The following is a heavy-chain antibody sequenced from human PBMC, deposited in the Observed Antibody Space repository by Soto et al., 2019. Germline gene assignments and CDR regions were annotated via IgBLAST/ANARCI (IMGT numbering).Heavy chain of an antibody. CDR1: GLTVSTNP. CDR3: ARDGSGH. CDR2: IYTGGGT. J-gene: IGHJ4*02. V-gene: IGHV3-66*01. Sequence: ESGGGLVQPGGSLRLSCAASGLTVSTNPMSWVRQAPGKGLEWVSVIYTGGGTHYADSVKGRFTISRDNSKNTVNLQMNSLRPVDTAVYYCARDGSGHWGQGTLVTVSS.